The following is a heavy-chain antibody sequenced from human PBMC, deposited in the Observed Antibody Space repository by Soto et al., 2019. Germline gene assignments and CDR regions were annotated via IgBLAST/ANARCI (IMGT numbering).Heavy chain of an antibody. J-gene: IGHJ6*02. D-gene: IGHD3-10*01. Sequence: QVQLVQSGAEVKKPGSSVKVSCKASGGTFSSYAINWVRQAPGQGLEWMGGIIRIFGTPDYAQRFQGRVTITADESTSTAYMELSSLRSEDTAVYYCXRQGSNEYYYYGMDVWGQGTTVTVSS. V-gene: IGHV1-69*12. CDR3: XRQGSNEYYYYGMDV. CDR2: IIRIFGTP. CDR1: GGTFSSYA.